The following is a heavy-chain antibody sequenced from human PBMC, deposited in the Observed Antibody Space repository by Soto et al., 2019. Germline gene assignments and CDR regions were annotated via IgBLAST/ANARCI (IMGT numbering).Heavy chain of an antibody. J-gene: IGHJ6*02. CDR1: GSSMNNSSFY. D-gene: IGHD6-6*01. Sequence: SETLSLTCTVSGSSMNNSSFYWGWIRQAPGKGLEWIGSIYYTGIPYYNPSLKSRVSISIETSRNQFSLDLSSVTAADTAVYECASSSRHGMAGRGQGTTVT. CDR3: ASSSRHGMAG. CDR2: IYYTGIP. V-gene: IGHV4-39*01.